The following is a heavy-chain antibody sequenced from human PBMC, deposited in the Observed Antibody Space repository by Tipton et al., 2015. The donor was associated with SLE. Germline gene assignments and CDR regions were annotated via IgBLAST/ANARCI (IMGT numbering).Heavy chain of an antibody. V-gene: IGHV3-74*01. Sequence: SLRLSCAASGFTFSSYWMHWVRQAPGKGLVWVSRINSDGSSTSYADSVKGRFTISRDNAKNTLYLQMNSLRAEDTAVYYCARWGVYCSGGSCPHGMDVWGQGTTVTVSS. CDR1: GFTFSSYW. J-gene: IGHJ6*02. CDR2: INSDGSST. D-gene: IGHD2-15*01. CDR3: ARWGVYCSGGSCPHGMDV.